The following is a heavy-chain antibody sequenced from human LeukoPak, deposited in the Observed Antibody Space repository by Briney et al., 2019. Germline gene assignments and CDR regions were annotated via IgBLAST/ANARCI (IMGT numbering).Heavy chain of an antibody. CDR1: GGSISTYY. D-gene: IGHD1-14*01. J-gene: IGHJ5*02. V-gene: IGHV4-59*08. CDR3: ARLVTGRTNWFDP. Sequence: SETLSLTCTVSGGSISTYYWSWIGQPPGKGLEWIGYIYYSGSTNYNPSLKSRVTISVDTSKNQFSLKLSSVTAADTAVYYCARLVTGRTNWFDPWGQGTLVTVSS. CDR2: IYYSGST.